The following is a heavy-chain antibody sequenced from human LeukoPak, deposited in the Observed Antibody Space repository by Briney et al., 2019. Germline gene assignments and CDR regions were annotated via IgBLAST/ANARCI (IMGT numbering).Heavy chain of an antibody. D-gene: IGHD5-24*01. CDR3: ATRLDGYKSY. V-gene: IGHV3-21*01. CDR1: GFTFSSYS. J-gene: IGHJ4*02. Sequence: KPGGSLRLSCAASGFTFSSYSMNWVRQAPGKGLEWVSSISSSSSYIYHADSVKGRFTISRDNAKNSLYLQMNSLRAEDTAVYYCATRLDGYKSYWGQGTLVTVSS. CDR2: ISSSSSYI.